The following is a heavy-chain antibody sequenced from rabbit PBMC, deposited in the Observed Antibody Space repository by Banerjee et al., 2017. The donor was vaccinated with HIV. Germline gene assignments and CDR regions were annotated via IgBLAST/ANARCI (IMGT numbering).Heavy chain of an antibody. J-gene: IGHJ6*01. Sequence: QSLEESGGDLVKPGASLTLTCTASGFSLSSNDYMCWVRQAPGKGLEWIACIYAGSSGFTYHATWAKGRFTISKTSSTTVTLQMTSLTVADTATYFCAGGDGYAYGGYDLWGPGTLVSVS. V-gene: IGHV1S40*01. CDR3: AGGDGYAYGGYDL. CDR2: IYAGSSGFT. D-gene: IGHD6-1*01. CDR1: GFSLSSNDY.